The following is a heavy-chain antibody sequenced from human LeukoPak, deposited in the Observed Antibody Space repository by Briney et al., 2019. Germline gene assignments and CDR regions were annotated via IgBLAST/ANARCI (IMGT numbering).Heavy chain of an antibody. CDR1: GFTVSSNY. D-gene: IGHD1-26*01. V-gene: IGHV3-53*01. J-gene: IGHJ4*02. CDR2: IYSGGST. Sequence: PGGSLRLSCAASGFTVSSNYMSWVRQAPGKGLEWVSIIYSGGSTYYADSVKGRFTISRDNSKNTLYLQMNSLRAEDTAVYYCAGARSGSYPFDYWGQGTLVTVSS. CDR3: AGARSGSYPFDY.